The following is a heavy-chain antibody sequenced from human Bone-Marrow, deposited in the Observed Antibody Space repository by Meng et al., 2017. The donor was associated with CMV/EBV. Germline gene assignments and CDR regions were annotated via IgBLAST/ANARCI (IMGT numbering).Heavy chain of an antibody. J-gene: IGHJ6*02. CDR3: ARGDYDFWSGYPSLENYYYGMDV. CDR2: MNPNSGNT. Sequence: ASVKVSCKASGYTFTSYDINWVRQATGQGLEWMGWMNPNSGNTGYAQKFQGRVTMTRNTSISTAYMELSSLRSEDTAVYYCARGDYDFWSGYPSLENYYYGMDVWGQGTTVTVSS. D-gene: IGHD3-3*01. V-gene: IGHV1-8*01. CDR1: GYTFTSYD.